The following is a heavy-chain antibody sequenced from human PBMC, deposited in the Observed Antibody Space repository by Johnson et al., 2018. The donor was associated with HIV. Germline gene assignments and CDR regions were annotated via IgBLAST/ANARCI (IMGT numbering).Heavy chain of an antibody. CDR2: ISYDGSNK. CDR3: AREWELLGSAFDI. CDR1: GFTFSSYG. D-gene: IGHD1-26*01. V-gene: IGHV3-30*19. J-gene: IGHJ3*02. Sequence: EQLVASGGGVVQPGGSLRLSCAASGFTFSSYGMHWVRQAPGTGLQWVAVISYDGSNKSFADSVLGRFTIPRDNSKNMLYLQMNSLRAEDTAVYYCAREWELLGSAFDIWGQGTMVTVSS.